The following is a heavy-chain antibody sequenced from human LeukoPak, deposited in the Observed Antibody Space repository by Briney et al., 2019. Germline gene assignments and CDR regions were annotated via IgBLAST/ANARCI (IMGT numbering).Heavy chain of an antibody. CDR2: IYYSGNT. D-gene: IGHD2-21*02. CDR3: ARYARVTAKGFDL. J-gene: IGHJ3*01. Sequence: PETLSLTCTVSGGSISSYYWSWIRQPPGKRLEWIGYIYYSGNTNYNPSLKSRVTVSVDTSKNQFSLKLSSVTAADTAVYYCARYARVTAKGFDLWGQGTMVTVSS. CDR1: GGSISSYY. V-gene: IGHV4-59*01.